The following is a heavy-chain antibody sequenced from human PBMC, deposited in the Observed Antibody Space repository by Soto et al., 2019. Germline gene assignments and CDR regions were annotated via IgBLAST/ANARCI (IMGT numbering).Heavy chain of an antibody. Sequence: QVQIQQWGAGLLKPSETLSLTCAVYGGSFSGYYWSWIRQPPGKGLEWIGEINHSGSTNYNPSLKSRVTISVDTSKNQFSLKLSSVTAADTAVYYCARVVATYYFDYWGQGTLVTVSS. D-gene: IGHD5-12*01. V-gene: IGHV4-34*01. CDR2: INHSGST. CDR1: GGSFSGYY. CDR3: ARVVATYYFDY. J-gene: IGHJ4*02.